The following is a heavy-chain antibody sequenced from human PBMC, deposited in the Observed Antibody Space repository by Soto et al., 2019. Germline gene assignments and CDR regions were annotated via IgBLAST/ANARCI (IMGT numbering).Heavy chain of an antibody. CDR3: AREGIAVAETFDY. D-gene: IGHD6-19*01. CDR1: GYTFTSYG. V-gene: IGHV1-18*01. Sequence: GASVKVSCKASGYTFTSYGISWVRQAPGQGLEWMGWISTYNGNTNYAQKFQGRVTMTTDTSTNTAYMDLRSLRSDDAAVYYCAREGIAVAETFDYWGQGTLVTVSS. CDR2: ISTYNGNT. J-gene: IGHJ4*02.